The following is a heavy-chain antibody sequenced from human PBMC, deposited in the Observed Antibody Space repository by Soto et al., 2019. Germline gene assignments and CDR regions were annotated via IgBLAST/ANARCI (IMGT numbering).Heavy chain of an antibody. V-gene: IGHV3-11*06. Sequence: PWWSLRLSCAASVFIFSDYYMSWFRQTPGKGLEWVSYISTRSTYTNYADSVKGRFTISRDNTKNSLYLQMDSLRVEDTAVYYCARDLAWKRGKVGRYYYGMDVCGQGTTVTVSS. CDR2: ISTRSTYT. D-gene: IGHD1-1*01. CDR3: ARDLAWKRGKVGRYYYGMDV. CDR1: VFIFSDYY. J-gene: IGHJ6*02.